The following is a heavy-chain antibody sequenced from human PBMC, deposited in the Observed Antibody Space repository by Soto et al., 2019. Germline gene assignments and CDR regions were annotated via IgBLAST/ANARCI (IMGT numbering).Heavy chain of an antibody. CDR3: ARDQKWSYDFWSGSKVYYYYGMDV. CDR1: GYTFTSYY. Sequence: GASVKVSCKASGYTFTSYYIPWVRQAPGQVLECMVIINPSGGSTSSAQNFQGRVTMTRDPSTSTVYMELSILRSEDTAVYYCARDQKWSYDFWSGSKVYYYYGMDVWGQGTTVTVSS. J-gene: IGHJ6*02. D-gene: IGHD3-3*01. CDR2: INPSGGST. V-gene: IGHV1-46*01.